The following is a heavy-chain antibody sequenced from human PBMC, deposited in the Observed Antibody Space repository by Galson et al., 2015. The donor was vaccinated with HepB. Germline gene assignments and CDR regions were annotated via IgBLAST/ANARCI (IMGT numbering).Heavy chain of an antibody. CDR1: GFTFSSYS. Sequence: SLRLSCAASGFTFSSYSMNWVRQAPGKGLEWVSSISSSSSYIYYADSVKGRFTISRDNAKNSLYLQMNSLRAEDTAVYFCARVRYNSGSSHFDYWGQGTLVTVSS. CDR2: ISSSSSYI. J-gene: IGHJ4*02. CDR3: ARVRYNSGSSHFDY. D-gene: IGHD6-19*01. V-gene: IGHV3-21*01.